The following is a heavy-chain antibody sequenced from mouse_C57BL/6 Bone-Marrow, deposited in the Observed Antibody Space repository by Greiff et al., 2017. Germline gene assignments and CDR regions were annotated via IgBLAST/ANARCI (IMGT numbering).Heavy chain of an antibody. CDR2: ISYDGSN. J-gene: IGHJ3*01. Sequence: DVQLQESGPGLVKPSQSLSLTCSVTGYSITSGYYWNWIRQFPGNKLEWMGYISYDGSNNYNPFLKNRISITRDTSKNQFFLKLNSVTTEDTATYYCAREPFAYWGQGTLVTVAA. CDR3: AREPFAY. CDR1: GYSITSGYY. V-gene: IGHV3-6*01.